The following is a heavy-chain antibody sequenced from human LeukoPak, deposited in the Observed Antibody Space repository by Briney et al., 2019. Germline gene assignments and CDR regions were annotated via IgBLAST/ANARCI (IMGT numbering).Heavy chain of an antibody. Sequence: TGGSLRLSCAASGFTFSSYAMHWVRQAPGKGLEWVAVISYDGSNKYYADSVKGRFTISRDNSKNTLYLQMNSLRAEDTAVYYCARKSFVGGVPAFDIWGQGTMATVSS. CDR3: ARKSFVGGVPAFDI. J-gene: IGHJ3*02. CDR1: GFTFSSYA. CDR2: ISYDGSNK. D-gene: IGHD3-16*01. V-gene: IGHV3-30-3*01.